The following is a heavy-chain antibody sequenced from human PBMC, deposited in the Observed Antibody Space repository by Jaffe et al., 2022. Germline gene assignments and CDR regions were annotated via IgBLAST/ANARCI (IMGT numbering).Heavy chain of an antibody. V-gene: IGHV1-8*01. CDR3: ARGHSHDYIWGSYRLFGGEDAVDY. D-gene: IGHD3-16*02. Sequence: QVQLVQSGAEVKKPGASVKVSCKASGYTFTSYDINWVRQATGQGLEWMGWMNPNSGNTGYAQKFQGRVTMTRNTSISTAYMELSSLRSEDTAVYYCARGHSHDYIWGSYRLFGGEDAVDYWGQGTLVTVSS. CDR2: MNPNSGNT. CDR1: GYTFTSYD. J-gene: IGHJ4*02.